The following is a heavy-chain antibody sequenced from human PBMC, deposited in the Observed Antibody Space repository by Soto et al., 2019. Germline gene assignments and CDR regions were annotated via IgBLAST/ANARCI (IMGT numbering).Heavy chain of an antibody. J-gene: IGHJ4*02. Sequence: QVQLVQSGAEVKKPGASVKVSCKASGYTFTTYGISWVRKAPGQGLEWLGRISAYSGSTKFAQKLQGRVTMTTDTSTTTAYMELRSLTSDDTAVYYCARDFTKSSSWPYYFDYWGQGTLVTVSS. CDR3: ARDFTKSSSWPYYFDY. CDR2: ISAYSGST. V-gene: IGHV1-18*01. D-gene: IGHD6-13*01. CDR1: GYTFTTYG.